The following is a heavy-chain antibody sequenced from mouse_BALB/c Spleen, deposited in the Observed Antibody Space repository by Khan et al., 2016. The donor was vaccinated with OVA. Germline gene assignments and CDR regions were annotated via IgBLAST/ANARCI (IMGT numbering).Heavy chain of an antibody. D-gene: IGHD1-1*01. CDR3: ARDDYYGRAYRNLDHYALDY. Sequence: QIQLVQSGPELRKPGETVKISCKASGYTFTDYGMNWVKQAPGKGLKWMGWINPNTGESTFAEDFKGRFAFSLETSARPAYLQINNLKNEDTAIYFCARDDYYGRAYRNLDHYALDYWGQGTSVTVSS. V-gene: IGHV9-3*02. CDR1: GYTFTDYG. J-gene: IGHJ4*01. CDR2: INPNTGES.